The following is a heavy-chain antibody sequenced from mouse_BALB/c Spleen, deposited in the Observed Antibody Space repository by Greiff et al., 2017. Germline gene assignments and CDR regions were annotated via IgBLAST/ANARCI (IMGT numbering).Heavy chain of an antibody. CDR1: GFTFSSYG. Sequence: EVQVVESGGGLVQPGGSLKLSCAASGFTFSSYGMSWVRQTPDKRLELVATINSNGGSTYYPDSVKGRFTISRDNAKNTLYLQMSSLKSEDTAMYYCASSIYYDYDVGRYWGQGTTLTVSS. CDR2: INSNGGST. D-gene: IGHD2-4*01. V-gene: IGHV5-6-3*01. J-gene: IGHJ2*01. CDR3: ASSIYYDYDVGRY.